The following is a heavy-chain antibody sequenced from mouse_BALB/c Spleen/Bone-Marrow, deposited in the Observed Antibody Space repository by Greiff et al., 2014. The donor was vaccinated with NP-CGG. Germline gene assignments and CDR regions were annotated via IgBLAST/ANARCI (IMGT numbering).Heavy chain of an antibody. CDR2: IDPSDSYT. D-gene: IGHD2-4*01. CDR1: GYTFTSYW. J-gene: IGHJ3*01. Sequence: VQLQQSGVEFVKPGASVKLSCKASGYTFTSYWMHWVKQRPGQGLEWIGEIDPSDSYTKYNQNFKGKATLTVDKSSSTAYMQLGSLTSEDSAVYYCARTYYDYDWFAYWGQGTLVTVSA. CDR3: ARTYYDYDWFAY. V-gene: IGHV1-69*02.